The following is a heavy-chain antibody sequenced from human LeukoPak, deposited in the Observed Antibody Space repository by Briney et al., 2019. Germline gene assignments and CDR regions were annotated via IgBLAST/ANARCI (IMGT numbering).Heavy chain of an antibody. CDR2: LYFSGST. J-gene: IGHJ4*02. Sequence: SETLSLTCTVSGGSISGYYWSWIRQPPGKALEWLGYLYFSGSTSYNPSLESRVTMSVDTSKNQLSLRLSSVTAADTAVYYCARGGLTSRPEFYFDYWGQGILVTVSS. CDR3: ARGGLTSRPEFYFDY. D-gene: IGHD1-14*01. CDR1: GGSISGYY. V-gene: IGHV4-59*01.